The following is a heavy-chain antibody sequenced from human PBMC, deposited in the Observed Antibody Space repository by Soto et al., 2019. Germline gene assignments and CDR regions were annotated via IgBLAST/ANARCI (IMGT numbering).Heavy chain of an antibody. CDR3: AGDSSGYYYVNY. D-gene: IGHD3-22*01. CDR1: GGSISSYY. Sequence: QVQLQESGPGLVKPSETLSLTCTVSGGSISSYYWSWIRQPPGKGLEWIGYIYYSGITNYNPSLTSRVTKSVDTYKNQFSQKLSSVTAADTAVYYCAGDSSGYYYVNYWGQGTLVTVSS. V-gene: IGHV4-59*08. J-gene: IGHJ4*02. CDR2: IYYSGIT.